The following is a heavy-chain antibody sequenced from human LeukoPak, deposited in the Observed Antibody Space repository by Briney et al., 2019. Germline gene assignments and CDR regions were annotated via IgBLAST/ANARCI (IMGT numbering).Heavy chain of an antibody. Sequence: ASVKVSCKASGNTFTTYAMHWVRQAPGQGLEWMGWINTNTGNPTYAQGFTGRFVFSLDTSVSTAYLQISSLKAEDTAVYYCARAGVPNYDYVWGSYSWFDPWGQGTLVTVSS. V-gene: IGHV7-4-1*02. CDR1: GNTFTTYA. D-gene: IGHD3-16*01. CDR2: INTNTGNP. CDR3: ARAGVPNYDYVWGSYSWFDP. J-gene: IGHJ5*02.